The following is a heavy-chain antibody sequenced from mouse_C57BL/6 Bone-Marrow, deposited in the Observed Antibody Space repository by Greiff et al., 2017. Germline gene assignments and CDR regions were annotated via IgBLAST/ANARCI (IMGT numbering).Heavy chain of an antibody. CDR1: GYTFTSYG. CDR2: IYPRSGNT. J-gene: IGHJ3*01. D-gene: IGHD2-10*01. CDR3: ARWPYYGKRFAY. Sequence: VQLQQSGAELARPGASVKLSCKASGYTFTSYGISWVKQRTGQGLEWIGEIYPRSGNTYYNEKFKGNATLTADKSSSTAYMELRSLTSEDSAVYFCARWPYYGKRFAYWGQGTLVTVSA. V-gene: IGHV1-81*01.